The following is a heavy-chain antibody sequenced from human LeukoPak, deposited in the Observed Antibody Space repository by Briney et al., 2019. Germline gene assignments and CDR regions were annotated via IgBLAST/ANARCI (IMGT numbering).Heavy chain of an antibody. CDR2: IKHDGTEK. D-gene: IGHD5-24*01. CDR3: ARQSFDGYHYPDY. CDR1: GFTFSSYA. Sequence: GGSLRLSCAASGFTFSSYAMSWVRQAPGKGLEWVANIKHDGTEKYYVDSVKGRFTISRDNAKDSLFLQMDSLRAEDTAVYYCARQSFDGYHYPDYWGQGSLVTVSS. V-gene: IGHV3-7*01. J-gene: IGHJ4*02.